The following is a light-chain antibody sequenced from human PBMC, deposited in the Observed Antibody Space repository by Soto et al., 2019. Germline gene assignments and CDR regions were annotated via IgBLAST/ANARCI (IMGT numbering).Light chain of an antibody. J-gene: IGLJ1*01. CDR1: SSDVGSYNL. Sequence: QSVLPQPASVSGSPGQSITISCTGTSSDVGSYNLVSWYQQHPGKAPKLMIYEGSKRPSGVSNRFSGSESGNTASLTISGLQAEDEADYYCCSYAGSSTSLYVFGTGTKVTVL. CDR3: CSYAGSSTSLYV. V-gene: IGLV2-23*01. CDR2: EGS.